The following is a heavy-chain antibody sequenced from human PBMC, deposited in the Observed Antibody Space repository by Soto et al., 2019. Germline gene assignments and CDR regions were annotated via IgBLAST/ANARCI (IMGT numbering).Heavy chain of an antibody. D-gene: IGHD6-6*01. CDR2: IYYNGTT. CDR1: GGSVSSYH. CDR3: AREFFWRSSSSPTYYYYLDV. J-gene: IGHJ6*03. Sequence: VQLQESGEGLVKPSETLSLTCTVSGGSVSSYHWTRIRQSPGKGLEWIGYIYYNGTTDYNPSLKSRVTISVSTSKRQFSLRLTSVTAADTAVYYCAREFFWRSSSSPTYYYYLDVWGKGTTVTVSS. V-gene: IGHV4-59*02.